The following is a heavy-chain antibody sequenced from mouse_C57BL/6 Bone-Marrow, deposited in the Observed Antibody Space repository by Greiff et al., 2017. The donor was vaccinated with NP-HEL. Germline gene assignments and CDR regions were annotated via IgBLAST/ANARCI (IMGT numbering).Heavy chain of an antibody. CDR2: IWSGGST. CDR1: GFSLTSYG. V-gene: IGHV2-2*01. Sequence: QVQLQQSGPGLVQPSQCLSISCTVSGFSLTSYGVHWVRQSPGKGLEWLGVIWSGGSTDYNAAFISRLSISMDNSKSHMFLKMNSLQADDTAIYYCARNWDYLDYWGQGTTLTVSS. CDR3: ARNWDYLDY. J-gene: IGHJ2*01. D-gene: IGHD4-1*01.